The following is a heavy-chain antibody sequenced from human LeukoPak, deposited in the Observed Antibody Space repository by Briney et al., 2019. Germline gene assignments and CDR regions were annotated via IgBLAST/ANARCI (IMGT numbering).Heavy chain of an antibody. CDR1: GYTFTGYY. CDR3: ASQAVRGYYMDV. J-gene: IGHJ6*03. V-gene: IGHV1-69*06. CDR2: IIPIFGTA. Sequence: GASVKVSCKASGYTFTGYYMHWVRQAPGQGLEWMGGIIPIFGTANYAQKFQGRVTITADKSTSTAYMELSSLRSEDTAVYYCASQAVRGYYMDVWGKGTTVTVSS. D-gene: IGHD3-16*01.